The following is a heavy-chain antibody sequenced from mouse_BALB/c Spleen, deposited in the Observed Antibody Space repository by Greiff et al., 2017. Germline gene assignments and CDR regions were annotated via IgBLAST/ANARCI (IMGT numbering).Heavy chain of an antibody. CDR3: TRFTASRAGEYYAMDY. CDR1: GYAFTNYL. D-gene: IGHD1-1*01. CDR2: INPGSGGT. V-gene: IGHV1-54*01. J-gene: IGHJ4*01. Sequence: QVQLKESGAELVRPGTSVKVSCKASGYAFTNYLIEWVKQRPGQGLEWIGVINPGSGGTNYNEKFKGKATLTADKSSSTAYMQLSSLTSDDSAVYFCTRFTASRAGEYYAMDYWGQRTSVTVSS.